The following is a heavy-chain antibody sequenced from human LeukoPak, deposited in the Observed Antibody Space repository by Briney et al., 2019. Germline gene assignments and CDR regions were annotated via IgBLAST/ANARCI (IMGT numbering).Heavy chain of an antibody. CDR2: INPNSGGT. Sequence: ASVTVSCKASGYTFTAYYIHWVRQAPGQGLEWMGWINPNSGGTNYAQKFQGRVTMTRDTSISTAYMELSRLGSDDTAVYYCAIGLDSTRYYSLDYWGQGTLVTVSS. D-gene: IGHD3-22*01. V-gene: IGHV1-2*02. CDR3: AIGLDSTRYYSLDY. J-gene: IGHJ4*02. CDR1: GYTFTAYY.